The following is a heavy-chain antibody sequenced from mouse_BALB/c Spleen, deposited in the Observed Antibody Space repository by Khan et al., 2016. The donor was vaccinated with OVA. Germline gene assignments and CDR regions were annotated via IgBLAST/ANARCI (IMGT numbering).Heavy chain of an antibody. J-gene: IGHJ3*01. CDR1: GYTFTDFA. Sequence: QIQLVQSGPELVRPGVSVKISCKGSGYTFTDFAMHWVKQSHAKSLEWIGVISTHYGNIDYNQKFKDKATMTVDNSSNTAYMELARFTSEDPAVEYGARGIGNDRFAYWGQGTLVTVSA. V-gene: IGHV1S137*01. CDR2: ISTHYGNI. D-gene: IGHD2-2*01. CDR3: ARGIGNDRFAY.